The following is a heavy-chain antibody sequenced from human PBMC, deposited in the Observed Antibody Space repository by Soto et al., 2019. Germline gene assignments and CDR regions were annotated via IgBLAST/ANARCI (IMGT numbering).Heavy chain of an antibody. CDR1: GFTFSPFW. J-gene: IGHJ4*02. CDR3: AIGSNHFNY. V-gene: IGHV3-74*01. D-gene: IGHD4-4*01. Sequence: EVQLVESGGGLVQPGGSLRLSCAASGFTFSPFWMHWVRQVQGKGPVWVSRINSDGNSTSYADSVKGRSTISRDNAKNTLYLQMTSLRAEDTAVYYCAIGSNHFNYWGQGTLVTVSS. CDR2: INSDGNST.